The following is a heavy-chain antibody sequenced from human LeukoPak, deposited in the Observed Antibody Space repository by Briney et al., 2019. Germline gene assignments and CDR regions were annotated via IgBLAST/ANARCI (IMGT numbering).Heavy chain of an antibody. D-gene: IGHD3-9*01. V-gene: IGHV3-7*01. CDR1: GFFFSNYW. CDR2: IKQDGSEQ. Sequence: GGSLRLSCAASGFFFSNYWMTWVRQAPGKGLEWVANIKQDGSEQYYVDSVKGRFTISRDNAKNSLFLQLSSLRAEDTAVYYCARFDWLIPFDYWGQGTFVSVSS. CDR3: ARFDWLIPFDY. J-gene: IGHJ4*02.